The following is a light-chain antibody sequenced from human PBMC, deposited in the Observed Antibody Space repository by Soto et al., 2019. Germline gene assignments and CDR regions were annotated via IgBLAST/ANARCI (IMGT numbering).Light chain of an antibody. CDR3: HQYGISPQT. J-gene: IGKJ2*01. Sequence: EFMLTQSPGTLSLSPGERATLSCRASRRLSDNYLAWYQQKPGQAPRLLIYDAYNRATGIPDRFSGGGSGTDFTLTISRLEPEDFAVYYCHQYGISPQTFGQGTKLEIK. CDR2: DAY. CDR1: RRLSDNY. V-gene: IGKV3-20*01.